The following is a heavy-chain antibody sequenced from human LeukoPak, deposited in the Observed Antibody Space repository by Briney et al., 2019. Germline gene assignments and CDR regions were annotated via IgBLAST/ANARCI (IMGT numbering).Heavy chain of an antibody. Sequence: GGSLRLSCAASGFSFSNWAMSWVRQAPGKGLEWVSGFTRNDETTSYADSVKGRFTISRDNSKNTLYLQMSSLRAEDTAVYYCAKVEVVGYSTFDYWGQGALVTVSS. J-gene: IGHJ4*02. CDR2: FTRNDETT. CDR1: GFSFSNWA. D-gene: IGHD2-8*01. CDR3: AKVEVVGYSTFDY. V-gene: IGHV3-23*01.